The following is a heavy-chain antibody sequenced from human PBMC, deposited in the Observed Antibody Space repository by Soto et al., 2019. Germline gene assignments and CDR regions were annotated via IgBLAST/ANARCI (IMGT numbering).Heavy chain of an antibody. CDR3: AKTASSGWSTRYGMDV. J-gene: IGHJ6*02. D-gene: IGHD6-19*01. V-gene: IGHV3-23*01. Sequence: EVQLLESGGGLVQPGGSLRLSCAASGFTFSNYAMTWVRQAPGKGLEWVSGISGGGNSTYYADSVKGRFTISRDNSKNALYLQMNSLRAEDTAVYYCAKTASSGWSTRYGMDVWGQGTTVTVSS. CDR2: ISGGGNST. CDR1: GFTFSNYA.